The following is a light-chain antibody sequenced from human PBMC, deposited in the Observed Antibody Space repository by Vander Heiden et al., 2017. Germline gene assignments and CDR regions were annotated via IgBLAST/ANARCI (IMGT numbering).Light chain of an antibody. CDR2: SNN. J-gene: IGLJ2*01. CDR1: SSNIGTNT. Sequence: QSVLTQPPSASGTPGQRVTISCSGSSSNIGTNTVTWYQHLPGTAPKLLIYSNNQRPSGVPDRCSGSKSGTSASLAISGLQSEDEADYYCAAWDDSLNGVVFGGGTKLTVL. V-gene: IGLV1-44*01. CDR3: AAWDDSLNGVV.